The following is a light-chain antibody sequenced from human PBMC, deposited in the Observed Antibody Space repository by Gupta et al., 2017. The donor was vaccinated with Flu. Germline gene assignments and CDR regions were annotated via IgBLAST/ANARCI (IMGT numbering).Light chain of an antibody. J-gene: IGKJ4*01. CDR2: AAS. V-gene: IGKV1-12*01. CDR3: QQANNFPLT. CDR1: QIISSW. Sequence: DIQMTQSPSSVSTSVGDRVTISCRASQIISSWLAWYQQKPGKAPKLLIYAASNVQGGVPLRFSGSGSGTDFTLTISNLQPEDFATYYCQQANNFPLTFGGGTKVEIK.